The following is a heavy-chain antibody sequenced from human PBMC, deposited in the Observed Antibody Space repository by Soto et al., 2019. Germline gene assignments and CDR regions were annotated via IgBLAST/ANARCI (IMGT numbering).Heavy chain of an antibody. V-gene: IGHV3-23*01. CDR3: AKGIGQLWLQLYD. D-gene: IGHD5-18*01. Sequence: GGYLRLYCAASGFTLSSFAMGLVRQAPGKGLEWVSAITETVLNTYYADSGKFRVTISRDISRNTLVRQMNSRRAEYTAIYYCAKGIGQLWLQLYDWGQGTLLTVS. J-gene: IGHJ4*02. CDR1: GFTLSSFA. CDR2: ITETVLNT.